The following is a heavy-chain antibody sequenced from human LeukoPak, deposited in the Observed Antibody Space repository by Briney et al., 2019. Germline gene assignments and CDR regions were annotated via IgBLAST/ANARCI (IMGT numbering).Heavy chain of an antibody. Sequence: SETVSLTCTVSGGSISSYYWSWIRQPPGKGLEWSGYIYYSGSTNYNPSLKSRVTISVDTSKNQFSLKLSSVTAADSAVYYCARVSIVRATPHDLWGRGTLVTVSS. V-gene: IGHV4-59*01. CDR2: IYYSGST. CDR3: ARVSIVRATPHDL. J-gene: IGHJ2*01. D-gene: IGHD1-26*01. CDR1: GGSISSYY.